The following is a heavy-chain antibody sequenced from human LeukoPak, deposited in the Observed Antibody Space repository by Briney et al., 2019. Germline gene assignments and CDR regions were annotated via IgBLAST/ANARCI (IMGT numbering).Heavy chain of an antibody. CDR2: INHSGST. CDR3: ARGRGGVWFGNRAFDI. Sequence: SETLSLTCAVYGGSFSGYYWSWIRQPPGKGLEWIGEINHSGSTNYNPSLKSRVTISVDTSKNQFSLKLSSVTAADTAVYYCARGRGGVWFGNRAFDIWGQGTMVTVSS. CDR1: GGSFSGYY. D-gene: IGHD3-10*01. J-gene: IGHJ3*02. V-gene: IGHV4-34*01.